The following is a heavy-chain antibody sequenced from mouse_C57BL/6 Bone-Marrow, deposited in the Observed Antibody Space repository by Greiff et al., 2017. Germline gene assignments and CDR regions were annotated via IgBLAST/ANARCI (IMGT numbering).Heavy chain of an antibody. CDR2: INPNNGGT. D-gene: IGHD2-1*01. CDR1: GYTFTDYN. Sequence: EVQLQQSGPELVKPGASVKIPCKASGYTFTDYNMDWVKQSHGKSLEWIGDINPNNGGTIYNQKFKGKATLTVDKSSSTAYMERRSLTSEDTAVYYCAREGNYGGYFDVWGTGTTVTVSS. CDR3: AREGNYGGYFDV. V-gene: IGHV1-18*01. J-gene: IGHJ1*03.